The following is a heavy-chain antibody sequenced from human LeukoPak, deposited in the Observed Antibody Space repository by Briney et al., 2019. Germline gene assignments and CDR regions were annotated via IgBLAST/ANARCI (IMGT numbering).Heavy chain of an antibody. Sequence: ASVRVSCKASGFTFTAYYMHWVRQAPGQGLEWMGWINPNSGATNYAQNFQGRVTMTADTSISTAYLDLSRLRSDDSAVYYCARDPIVQACYYYGMDVWGQGTTVTVSS. CDR3: ARDPIVQACYYYGMDV. V-gene: IGHV1-2*02. J-gene: IGHJ6*02. D-gene: IGHD2/OR15-2a*01. CDR1: GFTFTAYY. CDR2: INPNSGAT.